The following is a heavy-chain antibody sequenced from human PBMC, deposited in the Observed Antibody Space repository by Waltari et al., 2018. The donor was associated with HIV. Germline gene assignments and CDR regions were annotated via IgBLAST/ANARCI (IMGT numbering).Heavy chain of an antibody. Sequence: QVQLVKSGDEVKKPGSSVKVSCKASGGTFSSYTISWVRQAPGQGLEWMGRIIPILGIANYAQKFQGRVTITADKSTSTAYMELSSLRSEDTAVYYCARDITIFGVVITFYYGMDVWGQGTTVTVSS. CDR3: ARDITIFGVVITFYYGMDV. CDR1: GGTFSSYT. J-gene: IGHJ6*02. CDR2: IIPILGIA. D-gene: IGHD3-3*01. V-gene: IGHV1-69*08.